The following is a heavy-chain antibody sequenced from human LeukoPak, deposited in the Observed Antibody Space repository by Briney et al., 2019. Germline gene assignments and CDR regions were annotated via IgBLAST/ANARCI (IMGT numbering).Heavy chain of an antibody. CDR1: GGTFGSYA. Sequence: SVKVSCKASGGTFGSYAISWVRQAPGQGLEWMGGIIPIFGTANYAQKFQGRVTITADESTSTAYMELSSLRSEDTAVYYCARGRSAGGYYDSSGYYYFDYWGQGTLVTVSS. D-gene: IGHD3-22*01. CDR2: IIPIFGTA. J-gene: IGHJ4*02. CDR3: ARGRSAGGYYDSSGYYYFDY. V-gene: IGHV1-69*13.